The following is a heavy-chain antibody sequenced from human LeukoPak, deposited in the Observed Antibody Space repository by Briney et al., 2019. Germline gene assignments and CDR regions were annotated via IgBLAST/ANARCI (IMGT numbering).Heavy chain of an antibody. CDR2: INHSGST. J-gene: IGHJ6*02. CDR1: GGSFSGYY. Sequence: SETLSLTCAVYGGSFSGYYWSWIRQPPKKGLEWIGEINHSGSTNCNPSLKSRVTISVDTSKNQFSLKVRSVTAADTAVYYCARGHVGSYAYYYNYGMDVWGQGTTVTVSS. CDR3: ARGHVGSYAYYYNYGMDV. D-gene: IGHD2-8*01. V-gene: IGHV4-34*01.